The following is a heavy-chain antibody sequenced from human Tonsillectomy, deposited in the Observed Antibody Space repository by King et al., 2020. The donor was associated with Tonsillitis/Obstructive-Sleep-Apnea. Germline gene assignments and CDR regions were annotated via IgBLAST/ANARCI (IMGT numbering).Heavy chain of an antibody. J-gene: IGHJ4*02. Sequence: VQLQQWGAGLLKPSETLSLPCAVYGVSFSAYYWSWIRQPPGKGLEWIGEINHSGSTKYNPSLKSRVIISLDTSKNQFSLKLSSVTAADTAVYYCARGDLLTGYYASTDFDYWGQRTLVTVSA. D-gene: IGHD3-9*01. CDR1: GVSFSAYY. CDR2: INHSGST. CDR3: ARGDLLTGYYASTDFDY. V-gene: IGHV4-34*01.